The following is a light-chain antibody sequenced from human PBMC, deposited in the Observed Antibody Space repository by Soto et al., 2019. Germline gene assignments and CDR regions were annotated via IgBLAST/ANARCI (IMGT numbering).Light chain of an antibody. V-gene: IGLV2-8*01. J-gene: IGLJ2*01. CDR2: EVS. CDR3: SSYAGNNNLL. CDR1: NNDVGGYNF. Sequence: QSALTQPPSASGSPGQSVTISCTGSNNDVGGYNFVSWYQQRPGKAPKLLIYEVSKRPSGVPDRFSGSKSGNTASLTVSGRQAEDEADYYCSSYAGNNNLLFGGGTKVTVL.